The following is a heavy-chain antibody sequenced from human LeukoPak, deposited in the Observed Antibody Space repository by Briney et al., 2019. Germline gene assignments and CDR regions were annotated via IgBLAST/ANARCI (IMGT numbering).Heavy chain of an antibody. CDR1: GYTFTGYY. D-gene: IGHD3-10*01. Sequence: ASVKVSCKASGYTFTGYYMHWVRQAPGQGLEWMGWINPNSGGTNYAKKFQGRVTMTRDTSISTAYMELSRQRSDDTAVYYCARGYYGSGGEFDYWGQGTLVTVSS. J-gene: IGHJ4*02. V-gene: IGHV1-2*02. CDR2: INPNSGGT. CDR3: ARGYYGSGGEFDY.